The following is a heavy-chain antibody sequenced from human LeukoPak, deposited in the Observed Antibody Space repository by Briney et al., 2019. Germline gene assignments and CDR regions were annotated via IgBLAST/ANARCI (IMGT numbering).Heavy chain of an antibody. CDR1: GGSISSDNW. J-gene: IGHJ5*02. Sequence: PSGTLSLTCAVSGGSISSDNWWSWVRQPPGKGLEWIGEIYHTGNTNYNPSLASRVTILVDKSKNQFSLKLNSVTAADTAVYYCARESLTWLQSRTSWFDPWGQGTLVTVSS. CDR3: ARESLTWLQSRTSWFDP. CDR2: IYHTGNT. V-gene: IGHV4-4*02. D-gene: IGHD5-24*01.